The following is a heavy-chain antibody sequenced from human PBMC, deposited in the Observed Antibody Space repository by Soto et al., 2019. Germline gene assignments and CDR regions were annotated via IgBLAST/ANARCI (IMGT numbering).Heavy chain of an antibody. Sequence: KTSETLSLTCTVSGGSISSYYWSWIRQPPGKGLEWIGYIYYSGSTNYNPSLKSRVTISVDTSKNQFSLKLSSVTAADTAVYYCATGGNSDYYYYGMDVWGQGTTVTVSS. J-gene: IGHJ6*02. CDR2: IYYSGST. CDR3: ATGGNSDYYYYGMDV. V-gene: IGHV4-59*01. D-gene: IGHD3-16*01. CDR1: GGSISSYY.